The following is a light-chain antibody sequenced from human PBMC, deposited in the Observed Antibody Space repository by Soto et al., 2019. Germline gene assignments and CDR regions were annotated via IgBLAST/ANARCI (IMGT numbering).Light chain of an antibody. Sequence: DIQMTQSPSSLSASVGDRVTITCRASQSVSSYLNWYQQKPGKAPKLLIYAASSLQSGVPPRFSGSVSGTDSTLTISSLQPEDFATYYCQQSHSLPWTFGQGTKV. J-gene: IGKJ1*01. CDR3: QQSHSLPWT. V-gene: IGKV1-39*01. CDR2: AAS. CDR1: QSVSSY.